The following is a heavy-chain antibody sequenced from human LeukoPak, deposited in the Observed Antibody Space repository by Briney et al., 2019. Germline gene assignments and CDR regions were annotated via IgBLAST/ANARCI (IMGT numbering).Heavy chain of an antibody. V-gene: IGHV1-69*01. CDR3: ATQLAADANAGFHI. J-gene: IGHJ3*02. CDR2: RIPVFGTS. Sequence: SVKVSCKASGGTFSSYALSWVRQAPGQGLEWIGGRIPVFGTSNYAQKFQGRVTITADESTSTAYMELSSLRSEDTAVYYCATQLAADANAGFHIWGQGTMVTVSA. D-gene: IGHD2-15*01. CDR1: GGTFSSYA.